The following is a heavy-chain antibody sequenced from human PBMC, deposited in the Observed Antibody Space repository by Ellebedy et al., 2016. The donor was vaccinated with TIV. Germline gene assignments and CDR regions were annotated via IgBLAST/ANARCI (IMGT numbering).Heavy chain of an antibody. CDR3: AKAIYDSSGYDDY. J-gene: IGHJ4*02. Sequence: GESLKISXAASGFTFSRYDMSWVRQAPGKGLEWVSAISGSGGSTYYADSVKGRFTISRDNSKNTLYLQMNSLRAEDTAVYYCAKAIYDSSGYDDYWGQGTLVTVSS. V-gene: IGHV3-23*01. CDR2: ISGSGGST. CDR1: GFTFSRYD. D-gene: IGHD3-22*01.